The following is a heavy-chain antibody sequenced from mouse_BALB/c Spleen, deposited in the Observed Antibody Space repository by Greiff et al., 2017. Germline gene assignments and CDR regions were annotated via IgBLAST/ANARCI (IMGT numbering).Heavy chain of an antibody. V-gene: IGHV14-1*02. J-gene: IGHJ3*01. CDR3: ARGVTTVPFAY. Sequence: EVQLQQSGAELVRPGALVKLSCKASGFNIKDYYMHWVKQRPEQGLEWIGWIDPENGNTIYDPKFQGKASITADTSSNTAYLQLSSLTSEDTAVYYCARGVTTVPFAYWGQGTLVTVSA. CDR1: GFNIKDYY. CDR2: IDPENGNT. D-gene: IGHD1-1*01.